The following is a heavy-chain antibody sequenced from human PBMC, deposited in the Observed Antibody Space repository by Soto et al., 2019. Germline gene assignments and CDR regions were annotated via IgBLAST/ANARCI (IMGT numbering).Heavy chain of an antibody. Sequence: QVQLQESGPGLVKPSETLSLTCTVSSGTIRSYYWSWIRQPPGKGLEWIGYIYYSGSTNYNPSLKSRVTISVDTSKNQFSLKLSSVTAADTAVYYCARHWGYGLLYYFDYWGQGTLVTVSS. V-gene: IGHV4-59*08. CDR3: ARHWGYGLLYYFDY. CDR1: SGTIRSYY. CDR2: IYYSGST. J-gene: IGHJ4*02. D-gene: IGHD5-12*01.